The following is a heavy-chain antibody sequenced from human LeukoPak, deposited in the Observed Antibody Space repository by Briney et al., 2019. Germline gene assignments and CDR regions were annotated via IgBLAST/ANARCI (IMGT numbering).Heavy chain of an antibody. V-gene: IGHV6-1*01. D-gene: IGHD6-19*01. CDR2: TYYRSKWYN. CDR1: GDSVSSNSAT. Sequence: SQTLSLTCAISGDSVSSNSATWNWIRQSPSRGLEWLARTYYRSKWYNDYAVSVKSRITINPDTSKNQFSLHLNSVTPEDTAVYHCARVEAGKGWFDPWGQGTQVTVSS. J-gene: IGHJ5*02. CDR3: ARVEAGKGWFDP.